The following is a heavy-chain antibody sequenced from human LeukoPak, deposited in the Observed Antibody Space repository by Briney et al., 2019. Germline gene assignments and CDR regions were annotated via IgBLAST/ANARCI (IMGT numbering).Heavy chain of an antibody. CDR3: TRDNGGGAFDY. CDR2: ITPGGDT. D-gene: IGHD2-8*01. Sequence: GGSLRLSCAASGFTFNTYDMHWVRHATGKGLEWVSSITPGGDTYYPGSVKGRFTVSRENAKNSLYLQMNTLRAGDTAVYYCTRDNGGGAFDYWGQGTLVTVSS. J-gene: IGHJ4*02. CDR1: GFTFNTYD. V-gene: IGHV3-13*01.